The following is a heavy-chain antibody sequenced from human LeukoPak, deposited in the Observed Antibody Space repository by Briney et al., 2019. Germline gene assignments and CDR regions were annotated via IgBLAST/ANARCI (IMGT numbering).Heavy chain of an antibody. D-gene: IGHD5-18*01. CDR2: IYYSGST. CDR1: GGSISSSSYY. CDR3: ARHRHTAIRKAYYFDY. Sequence: PSETLSLTCTVSGGSISSSSYYWGWIRQPPGKGLEWIVSIYYSGSTYYNPSLKSRVTISVDTSKNQFSLKLSSVTAADTAVYYCARHRHTAIRKAYYFDYWGQGTLVTVSS. J-gene: IGHJ4*02. V-gene: IGHV4-39*01.